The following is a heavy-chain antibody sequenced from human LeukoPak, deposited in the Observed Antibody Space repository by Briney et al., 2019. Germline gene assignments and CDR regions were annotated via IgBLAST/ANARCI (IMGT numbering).Heavy chain of an antibody. CDR3: ASVSSSSHLEYFQH. Sequence: PSETLSLTCTVSGGSISSSSYYWGWIRQPPGKGLEWIGSIYYSGSTYYNPSLKSRVTISVDTSKNQFSLKLSSVTAADTAVYYCASVSSSSHLEYFQHWGQGTLVTVSS. J-gene: IGHJ1*01. CDR1: GGSISSSSYY. V-gene: IGHV4-39*07. D-gene: IGHD6-6*01. CDR2: IYYSGST.